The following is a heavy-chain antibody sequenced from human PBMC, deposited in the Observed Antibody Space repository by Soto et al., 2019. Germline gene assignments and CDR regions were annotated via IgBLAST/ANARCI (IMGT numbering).Heavy chain of an antibody. Sequence: PGESLKISCHASGYSFTRYCIALVRQTPGRGLEWMGFIYPGDSEVKYSPSFDGQVTFSVDKSTSTAYLRWIGLKISDNGMYFCARSPGGYSLAPFDVWGKGSLVTVSS. CDR1: GYSFTRYC. V-gene: IGHV5-51*01. J-gene: IGHJ4*02. CDR3: ARSPGGYSLAPFDV. CDR2: IYPGDSEV. D-gene: IGHD2-15*01.